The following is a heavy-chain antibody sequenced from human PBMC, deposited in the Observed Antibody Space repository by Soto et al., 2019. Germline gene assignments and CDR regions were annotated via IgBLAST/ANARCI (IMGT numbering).Heavy chain of an antibody. J-gene: IGHJ4*02. CDR2: ISGSGGST. D-gene: IGHD3-22*01. Sequence: GGSLRLSCAASGFTFSSYAMRWVRQAPGKGLEWVSAISGSGGSTYYADSVKGRFTISRDNSKNTLYLQMNSLRAEDTAVYYCAKRYYDSSGYAFDYWGQGTLVTVPQ. CDR3: AKRYYDSSGYAFDY. V-gene: IGHV3-23*01. CDR1: GFTFSSYA.